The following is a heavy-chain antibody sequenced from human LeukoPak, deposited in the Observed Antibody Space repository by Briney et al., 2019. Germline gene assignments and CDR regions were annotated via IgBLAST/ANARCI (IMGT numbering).Heavy chain of an antibody. CDR3: ARVGASLPDAFDV. CDR2: ISSNGGST. V-gene: IGHV3-64*01. D-gene: IGHD4/OR15-4a*01. Sequence: GGSLRLSCTVSGFTVSSNSMSWVRQAPGKGLQHVSAISSNGGSTYYANSVKGRFTISRDNSKNTLYLQMGSLRAEDMAVYYCARVGASLPDAFDVWGQGTMVTVSS. CDR1: GFTVSSNS. J-gene: IGHJ3*01.